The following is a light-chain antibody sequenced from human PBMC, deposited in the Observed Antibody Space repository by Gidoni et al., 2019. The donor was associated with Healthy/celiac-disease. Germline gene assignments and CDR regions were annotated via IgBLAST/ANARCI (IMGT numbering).Light chain of an antibody. CDR1: SSDVGGYNY. CDR3: SSYTSSSTVV. J-gene: IGLJ2*01. Sequence: QSALTQPASVSGSPGQSITISCHGTSSDVGGYNYVSWYQQHPGKAPKLMIYEVSNRPSGVPDRFSGSKSGNTASLTISGLQAEDEADYYCSSYTSSSTVVFGGGTKLTVL. CDR2: EVS. V-gene: IGLV2-14*01.